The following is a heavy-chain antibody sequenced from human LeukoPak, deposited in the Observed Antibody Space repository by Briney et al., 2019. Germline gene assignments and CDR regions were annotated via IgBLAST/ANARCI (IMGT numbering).Heavy chain of an antibody. CDR2: IIPIFGTA. D-gene: IGHD2-15*01. CDR3: ARVFSYCSGGSCYQKEDYFDY. J-gene: IGHJ4*02. V-gene: IGHV1-69*05. Sequence: SVKVSCKASGGTFSSYAISWVRQAPGQGLEWMGRIIPIFGTANYAQKFQGRVTITTDESTSTAYMELSSLRSEDTAVYYCARVFSYCSGGSCYQKEDYFDYWGQGTLVTVSS. CDR1: GGTFSSYA.